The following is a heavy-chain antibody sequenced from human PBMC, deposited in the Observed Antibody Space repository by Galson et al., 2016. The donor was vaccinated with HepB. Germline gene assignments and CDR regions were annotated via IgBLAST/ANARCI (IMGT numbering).Heavy chain of an antibody. J-gene: IGHJ6*02. CDR1: EFIFSSYW. CDR2: IKEDGSEK. Sequence: SLRLSCAASEFIFSSYWMSWVRQAPGKGLEWVADIKEDGSEKYYADSVKGRFTISRDNAKNTLYLQMNSLRAEDTAVYHCVTEGYYGMDVWGQGTTVTVSS. V-gene: IGHV3-7*04. CDR3: VTEGYYGMDV.